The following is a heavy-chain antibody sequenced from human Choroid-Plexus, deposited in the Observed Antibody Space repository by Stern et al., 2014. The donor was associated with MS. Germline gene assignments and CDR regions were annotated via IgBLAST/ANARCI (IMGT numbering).Heavy chain of an antibody. V-gene: IGHV3-30*18. D-gene: IGHD2/OR15-2a*01. CDR2: ISYDGSK. J-gene: IGHJ4*02. CDR3: AKDRQYLTFFFDF. CDR1: GFSFSSFG. Sequence: VQLVESGGGVVQPGRPLRLSCAASGFSFSSFGMHWVRQAPGKGLEGGALISYDGSKDYADSVKCRFAISRDNSKNTLYLQMNSLRAEDTAVYYCAKDRQYLTFFFDFWGQGSLVTVSS.